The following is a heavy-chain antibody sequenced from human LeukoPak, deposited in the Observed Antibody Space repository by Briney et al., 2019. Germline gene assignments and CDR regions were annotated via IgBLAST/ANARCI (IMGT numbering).Heavy chain of an antibody. CDR2: IYYSGST. J-gene: IGHJ4*02. D-gene: IGHD5-24*01. Sequence: SETLPLTFTVSGGFNRSYYWSWIRQSAGKGLEGIGYIYYSGSTNYSPALKSRVTISVDSSKNQFSLKLSSVTAADTAVYYCAREGRDGYKLDYWGQGTLVTVSS. CDR1: GGFNRSYY. CDR3: AREGRDGYKLDY. V-gene: IGHV4-59*01.